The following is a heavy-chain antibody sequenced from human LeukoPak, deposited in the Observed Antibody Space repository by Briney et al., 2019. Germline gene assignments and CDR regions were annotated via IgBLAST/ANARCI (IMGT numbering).Heavy chain of an antibody. CDR1: EFTFSSYA. V-gene: IGHV3-30-3*01. CDR2: ISYDGSNK. J-gene: IGHJ4*02. D-gene: IGHD2-2*01. CDR3: TKDSRGYCTSITCIGGFDY. Sequence: GGSLRLSCAASEFTFSSYAMHWVRQAPGKGMEWVAVISYDGSNKYYADSVKGRFTFSRDNSKNTLYLQMNSLRAEDTAVYYCTKDSRGYCTSITCIGGFDYWGQGTLVTVSS.